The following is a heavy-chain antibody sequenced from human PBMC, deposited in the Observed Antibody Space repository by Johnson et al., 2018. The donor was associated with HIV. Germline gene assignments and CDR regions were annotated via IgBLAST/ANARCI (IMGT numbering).Heavy chain of an antibody. CDR2: IKQDGSEK. CDR3: ARGGGYSGYDRGGRAFDI. D-gene: IGHD5-12*01. CDR1: GFTFSSYW. V-gene: IGHV3-7*01. Sequence: EKLVESGGGLVQPGGSLRLSCAASGFTFSSYWMSWVRQAPGKGLEWVANIKQDGSEKYYVDSVKGRFTISRDNAKNSLYLQMTSLRAEDTAVYYCARGGGYSGYDRGGRAFDIWGQGTMVTVSS. J-gene: IGHJ3*02.